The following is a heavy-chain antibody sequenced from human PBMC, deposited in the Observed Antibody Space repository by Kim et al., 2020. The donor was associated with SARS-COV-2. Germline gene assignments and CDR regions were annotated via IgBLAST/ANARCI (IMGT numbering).Heavy chain of an antibody. CDR2: ISYDGSNK. CDR1: GFTFSSYA. Sequence: GGSLRLSCAASGFTFSSYAMHWVRQAPGKGLEWVAVISYDGSNKYYADSVKGRFTISRDNSKNTLYLQMNSLRAEDTAVYYCARDLGGIRLVLYAFDIWGQGTMVTVSS. J-gene: IGHJ3*02. D-gene: IGHD3-16*01. V-gene: IGHV3-30*04. CDR3: ARDLGGIRLVLYAFDI.